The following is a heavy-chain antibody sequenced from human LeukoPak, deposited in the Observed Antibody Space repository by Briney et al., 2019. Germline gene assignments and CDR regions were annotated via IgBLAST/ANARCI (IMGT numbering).Heavy chain of an antibody. D-gene: IGHD3-3*01. CDR3: ARDYLWSGYPHYFDY. Sequence: ASVKVSCKASGYTFTGYYMHWVRPAPGQGLEWMGWINPNSGGTNYAQKVQGRVTMTRDTSISTAYMGLSRLRSDETAVYYCARDYLWSGYPHYFDYWGRGTLVTVSP. V-gene: IGHV1-2*02. CDR1: GYTFTGYY. CDR2: INPNSGGT. J-gene: IGHJ4*02.